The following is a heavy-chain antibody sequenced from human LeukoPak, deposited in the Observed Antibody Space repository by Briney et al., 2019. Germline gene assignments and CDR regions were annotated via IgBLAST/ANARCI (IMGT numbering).Heavy chain of an antibody. D-gene: IGHD5-12*01. Sequence: ASVKVSCKASGYTFTGYYMHWVRQAPGQGLEWMGWINPNSGGTNYAQKFQSRVTMTRDTSISTAYMELSRLRSDDTAVYYCARASGYGGFDAFDIWGQGTMVTVSS. CDR1: GYTFTGYY. CDR2: INPNSGGT. V-gene: IGHV1-2*02. J-gene: IGHJ3*02. CDR3: ARASGYGGFDAFDI.